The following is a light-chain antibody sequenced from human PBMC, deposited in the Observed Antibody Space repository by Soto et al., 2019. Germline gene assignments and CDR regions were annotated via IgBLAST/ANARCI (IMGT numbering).Light chain of an antibody. CDR3: QQRSTLFT. Sequence: EIVLTQSPATLSLSPGERAILSCRASQSVSSYLAWYQQKPGQAPRLLIYDAPNRATGIPARFSGSGSGTDFTLTISSLEPEDFAVYYCQQRSTLFTFGPGTKVDIK. V-gene: IGKV3-11*01. CDR1: QSVSSY. J-gene: IGKJ3*01. CDR2: DAP.